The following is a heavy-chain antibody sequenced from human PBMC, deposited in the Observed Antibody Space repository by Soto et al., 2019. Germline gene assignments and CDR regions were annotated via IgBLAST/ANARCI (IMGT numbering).Heavy chain of an antibody. CDR2: IYPGDSDT. V-gene: IGHV5-51*01. D-gene: IGHD6-13*01. J-gene: IGHJ6*02. Sequence: GESLKISCKGSGYSFTSYWIGWVRQMPGKGLEWMGIIYPGDSDTRYSPSFQGQVTISADKSISTAYLKWSSLKASETAMYYCADGFVSAAAGTYYYDGRDVWGQGTTVTVSS. CDR1: GYSFTSYW. CDR3: ADGFVSAAAGTYYYDGRDV.